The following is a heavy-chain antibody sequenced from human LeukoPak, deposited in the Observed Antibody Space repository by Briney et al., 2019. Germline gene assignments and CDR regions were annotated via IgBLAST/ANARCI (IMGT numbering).Heavy chain of an antibody. CDR2: SSSSSSYI. Sequence: GGSLRLSCAASGFTFSSYSMNWVRQAPGKGLEWVSSSSSSSSYIYYADSVKGRFTISRDNAKNSLYLQMNSLRAEDTAVYYCARGSGYDTYNWFDPWGQGTLVTVSS. V-gene: IGHV3-21*01. CDR1: GFTFSSYS. D-gene: IGHD5-12*01. J-gene: IGHJ5*02. CDR3: ARGSGYDTYNWFDP.